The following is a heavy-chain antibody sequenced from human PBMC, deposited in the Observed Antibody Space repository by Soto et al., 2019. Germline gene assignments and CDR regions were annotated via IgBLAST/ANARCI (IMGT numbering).Heavy chain of an antibody. CDR3: ASDTPLDGYSQRYYFDY. CDR2: IWYDGSNK. Sequence: GGSLRLSCAASGFTFSSYGMHWVRQAPGKGLEWVAVIWYDGSNKYYADSVKGRFTISRDNSKNTLYLQMNSLRAEDTAVYYCASDTPLDGYSQRYYFDYWGQGTLVTVSS. J-gene: IGHJ4*02. CDR1: GFTFSSYG. D-gene: IGHD5-18*01. V-gene: IGHV3-33*01.